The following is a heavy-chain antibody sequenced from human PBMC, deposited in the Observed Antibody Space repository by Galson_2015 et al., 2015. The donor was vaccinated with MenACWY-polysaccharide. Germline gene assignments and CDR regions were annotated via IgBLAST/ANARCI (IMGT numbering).Heavy chain of an antibody. V-gene: IGHV3-48*01. CDR1: GFTFCSYS. CDR3: ARESSRIVFHAFDI. D-gene: IGHD6-19*01. Sequence: SLRLSCAASGFTFCSYSMNWIRQAPGKGLEWVSYISGSSSPIYYADSVKGRFTISRDNSKNTLYLEMNSLRAEDTAVYYCARESSRIVFHAFDIWGQGTMVTVSS. J-gene: IGHJ3*02. CDR2: ISGSSSPI.